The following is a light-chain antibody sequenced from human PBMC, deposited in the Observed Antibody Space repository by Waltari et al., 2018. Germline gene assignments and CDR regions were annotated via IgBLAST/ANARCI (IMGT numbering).Light chain of an antibody. V-gene: IGLV2-14*01. J-gene: IGLJ1*01. CDR2: DVS. CDR1: SSDVGGYNY. Sequence: QSALTQPASVSGSPGPSITTPCTGTSSDVGGYNYVSWFQQHPGKAPKLMISDVSKRPSGVSNRFSGSKSGNTASLTISGLQPEDEADYYCSSYRSSSTSIVFGTGTKVTVL. CDR3: SSYRSSSTSIV.